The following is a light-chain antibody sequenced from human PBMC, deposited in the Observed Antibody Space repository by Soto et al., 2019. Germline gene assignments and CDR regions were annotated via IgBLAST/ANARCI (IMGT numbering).Light chain of an antibody. J-gene: IGKJ3*01. Sequence: IVLTQSPVTLSLSPGERDTLSCRASQGVNSTYVAWYQQKPGQAPRLLIYAASIRATGIPDRFSGSGSGTDFILTISRLEPEDFVVYYCQHYGSSFTFGPGTKVDIK. CDR1: QGVNSTY. V-gene: IGKV3-20*01. CDR3: QHYGSSFT. CDR2: AAS.